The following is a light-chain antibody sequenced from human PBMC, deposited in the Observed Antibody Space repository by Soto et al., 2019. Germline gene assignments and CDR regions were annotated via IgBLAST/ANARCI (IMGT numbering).Light chain of an antibody. Sequence: DIQMTQSPSSVSASVGDRVTITRRASQGISSWLAWYQQKPEKAPKLVIYDASSLQSGVPSRFSGSGSGTDFTLTISSLQSEDFALYYCQQYTVWPFTFGGGTRVEIK. CDR2: DAS. CDR1: QGISSW. V-gene: IGKV1D-16*01. J-gene: IGKJ4*01. CDR3: QQYTVWPFT.